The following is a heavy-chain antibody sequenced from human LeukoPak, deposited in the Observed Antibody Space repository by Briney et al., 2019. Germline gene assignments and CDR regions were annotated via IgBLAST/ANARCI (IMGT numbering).Heavy chain of an antibody. Sequence: GGSLRLSCAASGFTFSSYAMSWVRQAPGKGLEWVSYISSSGSNIYYADSVKGRFTISRDNAKNSLYLQMNSLRAEDTAVYYCARGWISDSFDYWGQGTLVTVSS. D-gene: IGHD5-12*01. CDR1: GFTFSSYA. CDR2: ISSSGSNI. J-gene: IGHJ4*02. V-gene: IGHV3-48*03. CDR3: ARGWISDSFDY.